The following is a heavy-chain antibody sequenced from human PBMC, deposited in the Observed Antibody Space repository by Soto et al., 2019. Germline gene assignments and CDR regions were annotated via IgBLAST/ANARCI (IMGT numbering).Heavy chain of an antibody. V-gene: IGHV1-18*01. D-gene: IGHD6-6*01. CDR1: GYTFTSYG. Sequence: ASVKVSCKASGYTFTSYGISWVRQAPGQGLEWMGWINAYNGNTNYAQKLQGRVTMTTDTSTSTAYMELRSLRSDDTAVYYCASSRIEYSSASYDYWGQGTLVTVSS. CDR2: INAYNGNT. CDR3: ASSRIEYSSASYDY. J-gene: IGHJ4*02.